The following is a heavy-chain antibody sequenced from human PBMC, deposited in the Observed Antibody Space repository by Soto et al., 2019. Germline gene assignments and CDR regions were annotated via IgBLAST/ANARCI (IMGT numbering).Heavy chain of an antibody. V-gene: IGHV3-30*18. D-gene: IGHD6-13*01. Sequence: GGSLRLSCAASGFTFSSYGMHWVRQAPGKGLEWVAVISYDGSNKYYADSVKGRFTISRDNSKNTLYLQMNSLRAEDTAVYYCAKDTPPDSSSHLDYWGQGTLVTVSS. CDR2: ISYDGSNK. J-gene: IGHJ4*02. CDR1: GFTFSSYG. CDR3: AKDTPPDSSSHLDY.